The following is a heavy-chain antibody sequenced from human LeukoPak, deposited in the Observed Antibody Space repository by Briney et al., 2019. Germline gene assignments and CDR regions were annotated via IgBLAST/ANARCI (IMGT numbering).Heavy chain of an antibody. Sequence: GGSLRLSCAASGFTFSMYNMNWVRQAPGKGLEWVSSISSSSSYIYYADSVKGRFTISRDNAKNSLYLQMNSLRAEDTAVYYCAINSYDSSGYCPHWGQGTLVTVSS. J-gene: IGHJ4*02. CDR2: ISSSSSYI. CDR1: GFTFSMYN. CDR3: AINSYDSSGYCPH. D-gene: IGHD3-22*01. V-gene: IGHV3-21*01.